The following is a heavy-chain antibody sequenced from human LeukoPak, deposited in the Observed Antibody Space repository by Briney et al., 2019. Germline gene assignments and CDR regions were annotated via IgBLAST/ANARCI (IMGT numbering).Heavy chain of an antibody. CDR2: IYYSGST. D-gene: IGHD3-22*01. Sequence: SETLSLTCTVSGGSISSGGYYWSWIRQHPGKGLEWIGYIYYSGSTYYNPSLKSRVTISVDTSKNQFSLKLSSVTAADTAVYYCARDQFLRGYDSSGYYFHYYGMDVWGQGTTVTVSS. V-gene: IGHV4-31*03. J-gene: IGHJ6*02. CDR3: ARDQFLRGYDSSGYYFHYYGMDV. CDR1: GGSISSGGYY.